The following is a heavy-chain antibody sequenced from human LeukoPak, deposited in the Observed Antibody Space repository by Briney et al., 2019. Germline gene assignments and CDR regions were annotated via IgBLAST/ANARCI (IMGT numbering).Heavy chain of an antibody. Sequence: PGGSLRLSCAASGFTFSSYAMSWVRQAPGKGLEWVSAISGSGGSTYYADSVKGRFTISRDNAKKSLYLQMNSLRAEDTAVYYCARGRGYGSGSYYGMDVWGQGTTVTVSS. CDR3: ARGRGYGSGSYYGMDV. CDR1: GFTFSSYA. J-gene: IGHJ6*02. CDR2: ISGSGGST. D-gene: IGHD3-10*01. V-gene: IGHV3-23*01.